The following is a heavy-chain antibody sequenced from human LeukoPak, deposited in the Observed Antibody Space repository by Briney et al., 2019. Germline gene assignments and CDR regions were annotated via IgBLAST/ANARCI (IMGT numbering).Heavy chain of an antibody. CDR1: GGSFSGYY. V-gene: IGHV4-34*01. D-gene: IGHD3-10*01. CDR2: INHSGST. J-gene: IGHJ6*02. CDR3: ARGGGTMVRGVITTYYYYYGMDV. Sequence: SETLSLTCAVYGGSFSGYYWSWIRQPPGKGLEWLGEINHSGSTNYNPSLKSRVTISVDTSKNQFSLKLSSVTAADTAVYYCARGGGTMVRGVITTYYYYYGMDVWGQGTTVTVSS.